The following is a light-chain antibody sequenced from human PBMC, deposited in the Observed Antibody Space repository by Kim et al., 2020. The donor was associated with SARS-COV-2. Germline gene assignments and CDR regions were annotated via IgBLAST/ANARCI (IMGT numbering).Light chain of an antibody. CDR3: AAWDDSLSGRV. Sequence: GQRVNNYCSGSSSNVENNYVYWYQQLPETAPKVLIYKNYERPSGVPDRFSGSKSGTSASLAISGLRSEDEADYYCAAWDDSLSGRVFGGGTQLTVL. J-gene: IGLJ3*02. CDR2: KNY. CDR1: SSNVENNY. V-gene: IGLV1-47*01.